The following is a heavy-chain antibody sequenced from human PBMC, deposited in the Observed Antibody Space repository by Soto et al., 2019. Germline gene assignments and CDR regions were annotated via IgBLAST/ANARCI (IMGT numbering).Heavy chain of an antibody. Sequence: HPGGSLRLSCVVSGFSFNNFAMSWVRQAPGKGLEWVSAISGGGGTTYYADSVKGRFTISRDNSKSTLYLQLNSLRAEDTAVYYCGKERGYYYYYAMDVWGQGTTVTVSS. CDR2: ISGGGGTT. CDR3: GKERGYYYYYAMDV. CDR1: GFSFNNFA. D-gene: IGHD3-16*01. V-gene: IGHV3-23*01. J-gene: IGHJ6*02.